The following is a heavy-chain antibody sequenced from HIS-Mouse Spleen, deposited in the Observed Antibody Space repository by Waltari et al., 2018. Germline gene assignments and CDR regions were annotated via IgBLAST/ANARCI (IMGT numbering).Heavy chain of an antibody. Sequence: QVQLQQWGAGLLKPSETLSLTCAVYGGSFSGYSWSWIRQPPGKGLEWIGEINHSGSTNYNPSLKSRVTISVDTSKNQFSLKLSSVTAADTAVYYCARGPGSSSDYWGQGTLVTVSS. D-gene: IGHD6-6*01. CDR1: GGSFSGYS. J-gene: IGHJ4*02. CDR2: INHSGST. CDR3: ARGPGSSSDY. V-gene: IGHV4-34*01.